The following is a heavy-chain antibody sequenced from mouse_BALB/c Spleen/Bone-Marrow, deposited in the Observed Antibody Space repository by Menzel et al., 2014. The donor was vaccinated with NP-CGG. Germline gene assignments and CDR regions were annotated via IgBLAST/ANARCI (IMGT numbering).Heavy chain of an antibody. J-gene: IGHJ3*01. V-gene: IGHV4-1*02. CDR3: ARLGYYGWFAY. Sequence: EVKLQESGGGLVQPGGSLKLSCAASGFDFSGYWMSWVRQAPGKGLEWIGEINPDRKTINYTPSLKNKFIISRDNAKNTLYLQMSKVKSEDTALYYVARLGYYGWFAYWGQGTLVTVSA. D-gene: IGHD2-3*01. CDR1: GFDFSGYW. CDR2: INPDRKTI.